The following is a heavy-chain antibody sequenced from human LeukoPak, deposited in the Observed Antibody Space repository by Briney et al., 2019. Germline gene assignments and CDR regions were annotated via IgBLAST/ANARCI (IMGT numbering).Heavy chain of an antibody. CDR3: ARHSTDGSGSHWFDP. CDR1: GGSFSGYY. D-gene: IGHD3-10*01. CDR2: INHSGST. J-gene: IGHJ5*02. V-gene: IGHV4-34*01. Sequence: SETLSLTCAVYGGSFSGYYWSWIRQPPGKGLEWIGEINHSGSTNYNPSLKSRVTISVDTSKNQFSLKLSSVTAADTAVYYCARHSTDGSGSHWFDPWGQGTLVTVSS.